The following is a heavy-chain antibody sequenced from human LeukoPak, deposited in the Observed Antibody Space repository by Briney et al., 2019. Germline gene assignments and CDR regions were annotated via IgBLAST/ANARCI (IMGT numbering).Heavy chain of an antibody. D-gene: IGHD2-2*01. CDR3: ARRLTQYDCFDP. CDR1: GDSVSSNSVT. CDR2: TYYRSTWYN. J-gene: IGHJ5*02. V-gene: IGHV6-1*01. Sequence: SQTLSLTCAISGDSVSSNSVTWNWIRQSPSRGLEWLGRTYYRSTWYNDYAVSVRGRITVNPDTPKNQFSLHLNSVTPEDTAVYYCARRLTQYDCFDPWGQGILVTVSS.